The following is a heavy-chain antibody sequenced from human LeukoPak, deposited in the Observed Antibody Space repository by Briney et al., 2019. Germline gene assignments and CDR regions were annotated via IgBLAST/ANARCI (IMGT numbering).Heavy chain of an antibody. CDR1: GGSISSYY. CDR2: IYYSGST. D-gene: IGHD1-26*01. J-gene: IGHJ4*02. CDR3: ARGTVGAHFDY. Sequence: SETLSLTCTVSGGSISSYYWSWIRQPPGKGLEWIGYIYYSGSTNYNPSLKSRVTISVDTSKNQFSLKLSSVTAADTAVYYCARGTVGAHFDYWGQGTLVTVSS. V-gene: IGHV4-59*08.